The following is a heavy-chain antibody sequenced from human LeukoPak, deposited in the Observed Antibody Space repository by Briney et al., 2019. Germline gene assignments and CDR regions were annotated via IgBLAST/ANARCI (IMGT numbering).Heavy chain of an antibody. Sequence: GGSLRLSCAASGFTFSSYSMNWVRQAQGKGLEWVSSISSSSSYIYYADSVKGRFTISRDNAKNSLYLQMNSLRAEDTAVYYCARGSRCSGGSCYHYYYGMDVWGQGTTVTVSS. D-gene: IGHD2-15*01. V-gene: IGHV3-21*03. CDR1: GFTFSSYS. CDR2: ISSSSSYI. J-gene: IGHJ6*02. CDR3: ARGSRCSGGSCYHYYYGMDV.